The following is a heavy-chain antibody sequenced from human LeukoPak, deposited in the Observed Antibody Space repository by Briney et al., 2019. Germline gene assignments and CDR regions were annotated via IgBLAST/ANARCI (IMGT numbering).Heavy chain of an antibody. Sequence: PGGSLRLSCAASGFTFSSYSMNWVRQAPGKGLEWVSSISSSSSYIYYADSVKGRFTISRDNAKNSLYLQMNSLRAEDTAVYYCARRLNGDYVYAFDIWGQGTMVTVSS. V-gene: IGHV3-21*01. CDR1: GFTFSSYS. J-gene: IGHJ3*02. CDR2: ISSSSSYI. D-gene: IGHD4-17*01. CDR3: ARRLNGDYVYAFDI.